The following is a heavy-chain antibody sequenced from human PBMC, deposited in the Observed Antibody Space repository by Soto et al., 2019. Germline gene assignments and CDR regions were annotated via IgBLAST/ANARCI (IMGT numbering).Heavy chain of an antibody. CDR3: ARGSRYLSSTSCYGSFFDY. V-gene: IGHV1-18*01. CDR1: GYTFTSYG. J-gene: IGHJ4*02. Sequence: GASVKVSCKASGYTFTSYGISWVRQAPGQGLEWMGWISAYNGNTNYAQKLQGRVTMTTDTSTSTAYMELRSLRSDDTAVYYCARGSRYLSSTSCYGSFFDYWGQGTLVTVS. CDR2: ISAYNGNT. D-gene: IGHD2-2*01.